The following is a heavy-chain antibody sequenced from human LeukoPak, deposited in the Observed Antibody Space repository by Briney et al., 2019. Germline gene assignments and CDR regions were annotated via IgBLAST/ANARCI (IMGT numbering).Heavy chain of an antibody. V-gene: IGHV4-39*06. D-gene: IGHD2-15*01. Sequence: SETLSLTCTVSGGSISSGSYYWGWIRQPPGKGLEWIGNVYYSGSTYYNPSLKSRVTISADTSKNQFTLKLSSVTAADTAMYYCARGGGGTWSPDGYWGQGTLVTVSS. CDR2: VYYSGST. J-gene: IGHJ4*02. CDR3: ARGGGGTWSPDGY. CDR1: GGSISSGSYY.